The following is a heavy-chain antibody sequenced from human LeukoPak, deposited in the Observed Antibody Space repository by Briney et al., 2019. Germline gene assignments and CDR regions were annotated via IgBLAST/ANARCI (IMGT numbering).Heavy chain of an antibody. D-gene: IGHD6-13*01. Sequence: PGRSLRLSCAASGFTFSSYAMHWVRQAPGKGLEWVAVISYDGSNKYYADSVKGRFTISRDNSKNTLYLQMNSLRAEDTAVYYCAREGPRYSSSWSYENWFDPWGQGTLVTVSS. CDR3: AREGPRYSSSWSYENWFDP. V-gene: IGHV3-30*04. CDR1: GFTFSSYA. CDR2: ISYDGSNK. J-gene: IGHJ5*02.